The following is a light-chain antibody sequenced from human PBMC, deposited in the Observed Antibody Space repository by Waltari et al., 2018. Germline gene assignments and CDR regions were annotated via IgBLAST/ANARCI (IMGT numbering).Light chain of an antibody. CDR3: HQYQRSPT. J-gene: IGKJ1*01. Sequence: VLTQSPGTLSLSPGERATLSRRASQSLSNGYLAWYQHRPGQAPRLLIHGSSHRATDIPDRFSGSGSGTDFSLTISSLDPEDFAVYYCHQYQRSPTFGHGTKV. V-gene: IGKV3-20*01. CDR1: QSLSNGY. CDR2: GSS.